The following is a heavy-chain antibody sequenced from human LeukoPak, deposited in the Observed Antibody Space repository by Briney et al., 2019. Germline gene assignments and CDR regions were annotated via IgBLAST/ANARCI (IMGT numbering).Heavy chain of an antibody. D-gene: IGHD3-22*01. Sequence: GGSLRLSCAASGFTFSRYWMHWVRQAPGEELVWASRINSDGSSTTYADSVKGRFTISRDNSKNTLYLQMNSLRAEDTAVYYCAKDYSSGYSYYFDYWGQGTLVTVSS. J-gene: IGHJ4*02. CDR3: AKDYSSGYSYYFDY. V-gene: IGHV3-74*03. CDR2: INSDGSST. CDR1: GFTFSRYW.